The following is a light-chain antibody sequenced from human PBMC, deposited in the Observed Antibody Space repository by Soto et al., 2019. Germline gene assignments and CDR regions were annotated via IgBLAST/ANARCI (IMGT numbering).Light chain of an antibody. CDR2: GAS. CDR1: QGIGDT. J-gene: IGKJ1*01. V-gene: IGKV3-20*01. Sequence: EVGIRQSPATLSVSPGEGATLSCRASQGIGDTLAWYQQKPGQAPRLLIYGASNRATGIPDRFSGSGSGTDFTLTISRLEPEDFAVYYCQQYVTSPWAFGQGTKVDIK. CDR3: QQYVTSPWA.